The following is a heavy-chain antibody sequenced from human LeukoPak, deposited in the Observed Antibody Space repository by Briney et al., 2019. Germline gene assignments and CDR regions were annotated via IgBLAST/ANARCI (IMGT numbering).Heavy chain of an antibody. CDR1: GFTFSSFS. J-gene: IGHJ4*02. D-gene: IGHD1-26*01. V-gene: IGHV3-21*01. CDR2: ISSSSSYI. Sequence: PGGSLRLSCAASGFTFSSFSMHWVRQAPGEGLEWVSSISSSSSYIYYADSLKGRFTISRDNAKNSLYLQMNSLRAEDTAVYYCARGLTGWEVDYWGQGTLVTVSS. CDR3: ARGLTGWEVDY.